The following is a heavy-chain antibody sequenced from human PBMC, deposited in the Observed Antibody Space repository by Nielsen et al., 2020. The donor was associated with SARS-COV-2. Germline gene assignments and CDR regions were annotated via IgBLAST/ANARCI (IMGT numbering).Heavy chain of an antibody. V-gene: IGHV3-23*01. CDR3: ASEVGGSYRDFDY. D-gene: IGHD3-16*02. J-gene: IGHJ4*02. Sequence: GGSLRLSCVGPGFIFSSYTMHCVRQAPGKGLEWVSGISGGGSTFYAESVRGRFTVSRENFRNTLYLEMNSLRVEDTALYSCASEVGGSYRDFDYWGQGILVTVSS. CDR1: GFIFSSYT. CDR2: ISGGGST.